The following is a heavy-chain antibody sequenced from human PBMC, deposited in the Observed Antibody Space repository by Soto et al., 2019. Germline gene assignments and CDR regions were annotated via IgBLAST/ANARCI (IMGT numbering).Heavy chain of an antibody. Sequence: SETLSLTCTVSGVSISDYYWSLIRQPPGKGLEWIGYIHYSGSTDYNPSLKSRVTISVDTSKNQFSLELTSVTATDTAVYYCARDEYYGSGSSYWGQGTLVTVSS. CDR2: IHYSGST. CDR1: GVSISDYY. V-gene: IGHV4-59*01. CDR3: ARDEYYGSGSSY. J-gene: IGHJ4*02. D-gene: IGHD3-10*01.